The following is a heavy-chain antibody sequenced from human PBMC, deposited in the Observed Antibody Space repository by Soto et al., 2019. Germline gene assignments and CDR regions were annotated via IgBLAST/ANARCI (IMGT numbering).Heavy chain of an antibody. D-gene: IGHD6-13*01. J-gene: IGHJ4*02. Sequence: ASVKVSCKASGYTFTSYGISWVRQAPGQGLEWMGWISAYNGNTNYAQKLQGRVTMTTDTSTSTAYMELRSLRSDDTAVYYCGRNRQQLVQEGDCYTHWGQGTLVTVSS. CDR2: ISAYNGNT. V-gene: IGHV1-18*01. CDR1: GYTFTSYG. CDR3: GRNRQQLVQEGDCYTH.